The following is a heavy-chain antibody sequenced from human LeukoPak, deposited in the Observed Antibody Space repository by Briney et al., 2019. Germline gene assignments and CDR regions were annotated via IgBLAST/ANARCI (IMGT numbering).Heavy chain of an antibody. CDR1: GFTVDSNY. V-gene: IGHV3-53*01. CDR2: IYTGGNT. CDR3: ARGDDSGYYDYFDY. J-gene: IGHJ4*02. D-gene: IGHD3-22*01. Sequence: GGSLRLSCAASGFTVDSNYLSWVRQAPGKGLEWVSTIYTGGNTYYAASVKGRFTISRDFSKNTVFLPMNSLRAEDTAMYYCARGDDSGYYDYFDYWGRGALVTVSS.